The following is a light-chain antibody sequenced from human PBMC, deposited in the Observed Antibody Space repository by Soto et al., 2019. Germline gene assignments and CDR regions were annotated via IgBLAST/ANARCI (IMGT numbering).Light chain of an antibody. CDR1: NSNIGSSYD. Sequence: QPVLTQPPSVSGAPGQRVTISCTGGNSNIGSSYDVHWYQQIPGTAPKLLIYGDNNRPSGVPDRFSGSKSGTSASLAITGLQAEDEADYYCHSYDTSLSGSVFGGGTKVTVL. J-gene: IGLJ3*02. CDR3: HSYDTSLSGSV. CDR2: GDN. V-gene: IGLV1-40*01.